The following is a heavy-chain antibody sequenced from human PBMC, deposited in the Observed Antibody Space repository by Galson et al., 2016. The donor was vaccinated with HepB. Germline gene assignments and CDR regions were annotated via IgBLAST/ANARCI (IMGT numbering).Heavy chain of an antibody. D-gene: IGHD2-21*01. CDR2: ISNSGSTT. Sequence: SLRLSCAASGFTFNTYAMSWVRQAPGKGLEWVSAISNSGSTTYYADSVKGRFAISRDNSKDTLYLQINSLRVEDTAVYYCAKEFVATGAVVGDYWGQGTLVTVSS. V-gene: IGHV3-23*01. CDR3: AKEFVATGAVVGDY. J-gene: IGHJ4*02. CDR1: GFTFNTYA.